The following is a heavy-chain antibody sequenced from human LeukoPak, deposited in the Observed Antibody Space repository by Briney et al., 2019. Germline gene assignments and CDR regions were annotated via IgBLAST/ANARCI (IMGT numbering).Heavy chain of an antibody. CDR3: AREGAVGVITLDDAFDI. V-gene: IGHV4-59*01. J-gene: IGHJ3*02. CDR2: IYSSGST. CDR1: SGSINSYY. D-gene: IGHD3-16*02. Sequence: SGTLCLTCTVSSGSINSYYWNWIRQPPGKGLEWIWRIYSSGSTNYSPSLKSRVTISVDTSKNQFSLKLSSVTAADTAVYYCAREGAVGVITLDDAFDIWGQGTMVTVSS.